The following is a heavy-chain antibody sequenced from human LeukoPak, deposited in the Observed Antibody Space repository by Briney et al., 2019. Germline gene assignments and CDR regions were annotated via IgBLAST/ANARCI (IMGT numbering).Heavy chain of an antibody. V-gene: IGHV4-38-2*01. CDR3: ARVTQHWPHYYSDY. Sequence: KSGGSLRLSCAASGFTFSSYAMSWVRQAPGKGLEWIGSVDSGGGSHYNPSLKSRVTTSRDTSKNQVSLRLISVTAADTAVYYCARVTQHWPHYYSDYWGQGTLVTVSS. D-gene: IGHD6-13*01. CDR1: GFTFSSYA. CDR2: VDSGGGS. J-gene: IGHJ4*02.